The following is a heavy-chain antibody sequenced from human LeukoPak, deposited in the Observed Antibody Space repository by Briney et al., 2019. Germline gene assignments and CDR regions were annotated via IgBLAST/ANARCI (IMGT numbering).Heavy chain of an antibody. J-gene: IGHJ5*02. CDR3: ARVVLRLNGIAAAAYLNWFDP. V-gene: IGHV4-34*01. D-gene: IGHD6-13*01. CDR1: GGSFSGYY. Sequence: SETLSLTCAVYGGSFSGYYWSWIRQPPGKGLEWIGEINHSGSTNYNPSLKSRVTISVDTSKNQFSLKLSSVTAADTAVYYCARVVLRLNGIAAAAYLNWFDPWGQGTLVTVSS. CDR2: INHSGST.